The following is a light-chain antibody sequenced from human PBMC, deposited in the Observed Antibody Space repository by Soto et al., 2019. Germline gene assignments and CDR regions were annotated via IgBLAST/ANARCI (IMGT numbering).Light chain of an antibody. Sequence: DIQMTQSPPSLSASVRDRVTITCRASQSISTYLNWYQQTPGEAPKSLIYGASSLQSGVPSRFSGSGSGTDFTLTISSLQPEDFGTYYCQQSYNNPKTVGQGTKVDIK. J-gene: IGKJ1*01. V-gene: IGKV1-39*01. CDR2: GAS. CDR3: QQSYNNPKT. CDR1: QSISTY.